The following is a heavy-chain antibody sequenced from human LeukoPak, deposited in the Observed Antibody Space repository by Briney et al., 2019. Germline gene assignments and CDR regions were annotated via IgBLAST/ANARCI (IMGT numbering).Heavy chain of an antibody. CDR1: GGSISSYY. Sequence: SETLSLTCTVSGGSISSYYWSWIRQPAGKGLEWIGRIYTSGSTNYNPSLKSRVTISVDTSKNQFSLQLRSVTPDDTAVYYCARQSLGYVDYWGQGSRVTVSS. CDR3: ARQSLGYVDY. CDR2: IYTSGST. V-gene: IGHV4-4*07. J-gene: IGHJ4*02. D-gene: IGHD2-15*01.